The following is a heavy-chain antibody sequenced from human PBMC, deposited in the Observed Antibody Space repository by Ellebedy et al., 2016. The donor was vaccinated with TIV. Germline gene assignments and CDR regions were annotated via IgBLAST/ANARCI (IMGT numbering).Heavy chain of an antibody. V-gene: IGHV3-15*07. Sequence: PGGSLRLSCAASGFTFSNAWMNWVRQAPGRGLEWVGRIKSKTDGGTADYAAPVKGRVTISRDDSKDTLYLQVNSLETEDTAIYYCTCEASGSYMGYLPHWGQGTLVTVSS. CDR2: IKSKTDGGTA. D-gene: IGHD3-22*01. CDR3: TCEASGSYMGYLPH. CDR1: GFTFSNAW. J-gene: IGHJ1*01.